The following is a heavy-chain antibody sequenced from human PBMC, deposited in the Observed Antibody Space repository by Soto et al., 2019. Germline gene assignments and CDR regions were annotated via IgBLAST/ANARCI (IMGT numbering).Heavy chain of an antibody. J-gene: IGHJ4*02. CDR3: ARSDYYFDY. CDR2: IDHSGVT. Sequence: QVQLQESGPGLVKPSGTLSLTCAVSGGSIRSSNWWSWVRQPPGKGLEWIGEIDHSGVTNYNPSLKSRVTISVDKSNNQFSLKLSSVTAADTAVYYCARSDYYFDYWGQGTLVTVSS. CDR1: GGSIRSSNW. V-gene: IGHV4-4*02.